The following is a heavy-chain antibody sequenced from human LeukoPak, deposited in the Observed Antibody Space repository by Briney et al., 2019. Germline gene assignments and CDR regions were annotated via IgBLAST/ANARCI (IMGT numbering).Heavy chain of an antibody. J-gene: IGHJ3*02. CDR1: GFTFSSYS. CDR2: ISSSSSYI. D-gene: IGHD2-2*01. Sequence: GGSLRLSCAASGFTFSSYSMNWVRQAPGKGLEWVSSISSSSSYIYYADSVKGRFTISRDNAKNSLYLQMNSLRAEDTAVYYCAKGWSTSCYCPGIWGQGTMVTVSS. CDR3: AKGWSTSCYCPGI. V-gene: IGHV3-21*04.